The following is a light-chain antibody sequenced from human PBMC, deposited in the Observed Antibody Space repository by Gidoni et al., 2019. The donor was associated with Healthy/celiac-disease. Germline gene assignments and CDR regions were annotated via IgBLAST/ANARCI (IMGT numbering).Light chain of an antibody. CDR1: SSDVGGYNY. V-gene: IGLV2-14*01. CDR3: SSYTSSSTVV. CDR2: EVS. Sequence: QSALTQPASVSASPGQSITISCTGTSSDVGGYNYFSWYQQHPGKAPKLMIDEVSNRPSGVSNRFSGSKSGNTASLTISGLQAEDEADYYCSSYTSSSTVVFGGGTKLTVL. J-gene: IGLJ2*01.